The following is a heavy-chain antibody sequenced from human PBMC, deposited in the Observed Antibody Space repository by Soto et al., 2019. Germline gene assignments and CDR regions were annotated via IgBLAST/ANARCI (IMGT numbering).Heavy chain of an antibody. V-gene: IGHV4-39*01. CDR3: ARLNRQLDNWFDP. CDR2: IYYSGST. D-gene: IGHD5-18*01. J-gene: IGHJ5*02. CDR1: GGSISSSSYY. Sequence: SETLSLTCTVSGGSISSSSYYWGWIRQPPGKGLEWIGSIYYSGSTYYNPSLKSRVTISVDTSKNQFSLKLSSVTAADTAVYYCARLNRQLDNWFDPWGQGTLVTVSS.